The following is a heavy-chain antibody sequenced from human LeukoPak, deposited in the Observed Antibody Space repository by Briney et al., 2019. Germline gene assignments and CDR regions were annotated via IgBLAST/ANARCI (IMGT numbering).Heavy chain of an antibody. CDR2: ISGSGGST. CDR1: GFTFSSYA. Sequence: GGSLRLSCAASGFTFSSYAMSWVRQAPGKGLEWVSAISGSGGSTYYADSVKGRFTISRDNAKNSLYLQMNSLRAEDTAVYYCARDQSVDAFDIWGQGTMVTVSS. V-gene: IGHV3-23*01. CDR3: ARDQSVDAFDI. J-gene: IGHJ3*02.